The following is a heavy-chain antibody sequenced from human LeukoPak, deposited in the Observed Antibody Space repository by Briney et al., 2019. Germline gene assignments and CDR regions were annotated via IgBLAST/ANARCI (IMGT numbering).Heavy chain of an antibody. CDR1: GGSISSSNW. Sequence: SETLSLTCAVSGGSISSSNWWSWVRQPPGKGLEWIGEIYHSGSTNYNPSLKSRVTISVDKSKNQVSLKLNSVTAADTAVYYCATEAGLQSRTLDYWGQGTLVTVSS. D-gene: IGHD4-11*01. CDR2: IYHSGST. J-gene: IGHJ4*02. V-gene: IGHV4-4*02. CDR3: ATEAGLQSRTLDY.